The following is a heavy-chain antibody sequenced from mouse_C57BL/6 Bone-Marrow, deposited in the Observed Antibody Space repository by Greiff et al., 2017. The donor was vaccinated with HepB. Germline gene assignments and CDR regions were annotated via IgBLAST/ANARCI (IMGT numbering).Heavy chain of an antibody. Sequence: QVTLKVCGPGILQPSQTLSLTCSFSGFSLSTFGMGVGWIRQPSGKGLEWLAHIWWDDDKYYNPALKSRLTISKDTSKNQVFLKIANVDTADTATYYCARIGFCYYGSSRYYFDYWGQGTTLTVSS. CDR3: ARIGFCYYGSSRYYFDY. V-gene: IGHV8-8*01. CDR1: GFSLSTFGMG. J-gene: IGHJ2*01. CDR2: IWWDDDK. D-gene: IGHD1-1*01.